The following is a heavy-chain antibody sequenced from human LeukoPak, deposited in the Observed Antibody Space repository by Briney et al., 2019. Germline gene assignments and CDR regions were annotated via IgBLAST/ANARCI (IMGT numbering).Heavy chain of an antibody. J-gene: IGHJ2*01. V-gene: IGHV3-30*02. CDR1: GFTFSSYG. D-gene: IGHD4-23*01. Sequence: PGGSLRLSCAASGFTFSSYGMHWVRQAPGKGLEWVAFIRYDGSNKYYADSVKGRFTISRDNSKNTLYLQMNSLRAEDTAVYYCAKDRGDLGGWYFDLWGRGTLVTVSS. CDR3: AKDRGDLGGWYFDL. CDR2: IRYDGSNK.